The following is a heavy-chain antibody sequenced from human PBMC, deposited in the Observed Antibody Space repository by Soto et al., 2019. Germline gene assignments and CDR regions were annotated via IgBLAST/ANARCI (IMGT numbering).Heavy chain of an antibody. J-gene: IGHJ4*02. CDR1: GFTFRTYA. Sequence: EVQLLESGGGLVQPGGSLRLSCAASGFTFRTYAMSWVRQAPGEGLEWVSGIFGSGGGISYADSVKGRFSISRDNFHNMLNLQIDRLRAEETGVYYCAKGRQPGWCWPFGHWGQGTLVTVSS. CDR3: AKGRQPGWCWPFGH. D-gene: IGHD2-8*01. V-gene: IGHV3-23*01. CDR2: IFGSGGGI.